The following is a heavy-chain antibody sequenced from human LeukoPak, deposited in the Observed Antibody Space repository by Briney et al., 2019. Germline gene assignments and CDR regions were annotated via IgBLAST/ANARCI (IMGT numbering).Heavy chain of an antibody. CDR1: GFTFSSYG. V-gene: IGHV3-30*18. J-gene: IGHJ4*02. D-gene: IGHD5-18*01. Sequence: PGRSLRLSCAASGFTFSSYGMHWVRQAPGKGLEWVAVISYDGSNKYYADSVKGRFTISRDNSKNTLYLQMNSLRAEDTAVYYCAKDPGAAGIQLWLQPSSYFDYWGQGTLVTVSS. CDR2: ISYDGSNK. CDR3: AKDPGAAGIQLWLQPSSYFDY.